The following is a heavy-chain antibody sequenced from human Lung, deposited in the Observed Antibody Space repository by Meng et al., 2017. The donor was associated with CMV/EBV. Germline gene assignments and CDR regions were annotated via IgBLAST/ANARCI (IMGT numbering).Heavy chain of an antibody. D-gene: IGHD2-15*01. Sequence: VSGDSISSTAHYWTWIRQHPGKGLEWIGYIYYSGSTYSNPSLKSRVTISVETSKNQFSLRLISVTAADTAVYYCARLGGFLNWFDPWGQGTLVTVSS. CDR2: IYYSGST. CDR3: ARLGGFLNWFDP. J-gene: IGHJ5*02. V-gene: IGHV4-31*02. CDR1: GDSISSTAHY.